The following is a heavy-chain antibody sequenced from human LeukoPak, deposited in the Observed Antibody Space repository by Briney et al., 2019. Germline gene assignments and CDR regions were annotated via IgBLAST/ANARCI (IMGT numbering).Heavy chain of an antibody. J-gene: IGHJ5*02. Sequence: SETLSLTCAVYGGSLSGYYWSWIRQPPGKGLEWIGEINHSGSTNYNPSLKSRVTISVDTSKNQFSLKLSSVSGADTAVYYCARGSGSVDTAMVIWFDPWGQGTLVTVSS. CDR2: INHSGST. CDR3: ARGSGSVDTAMVIWFDP. CDR1: GGSLSGYY. D-gene: IGHD5-18*01. V-gene: IGHV4-34*01.